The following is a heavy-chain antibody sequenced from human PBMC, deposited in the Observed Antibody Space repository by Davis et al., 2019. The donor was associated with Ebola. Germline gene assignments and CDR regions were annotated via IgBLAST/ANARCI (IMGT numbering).Heavy chain of an antibody. Sequence: SETLSLTCTVSGGSISSGDYYWSWIRQPPGKGLEWIGYMYHSGSTYYNPSLKSRVTISVDRSKNQFSLKLSSVTAADTAVYYCARVVSSGYRFGGMDVWGQGTTVTVSS. J-gene: IGHJ6*02. V-gene: IGHV4-30-2*01. CDR2: MYHSGST. D-gene: IGHD3-22*01. CDR1: GGSISSGDYY. CDR3: ARVVSSGYRFGGMDV.